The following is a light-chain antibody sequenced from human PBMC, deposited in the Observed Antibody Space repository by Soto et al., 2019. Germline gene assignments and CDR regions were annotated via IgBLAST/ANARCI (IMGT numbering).Light chain of an antibody. CDR3: SSYTNINTRACV. Sequence: QSALTQPASVSGSPGQSITISCTGTSGDIGSYNRVSWYQQHPGKAPKLIIYEVTGRPSGVSNRFSGSKSGNTASLTISGLQAEDEAEYYCSSYTNINTRACVFGTGTKVTLL. V-gene: IGLV2-14*01. CDR2: EVT. CDR1: SGDIGSYNR. J-gene: IGLJ1*01.